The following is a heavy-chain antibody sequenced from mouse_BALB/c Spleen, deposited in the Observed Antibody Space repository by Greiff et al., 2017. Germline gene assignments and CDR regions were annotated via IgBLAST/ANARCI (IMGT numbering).Heavy chain of an antibody. CDR3: ARGGASMDYYAMDY. V-gene: IGHV1-9*01. Sequence: QVQLQQSGAELMKPGASVKISCKATGYTFSSYWIEWVKQRPGHGLEWIGEILPGSGSTNYNEKFKGKATFTADTSSNTAYMQLSSLTSEDSAVYYCARGGASMDYYAMDYWGQGTSVTVSS. D-gene: IGHD1-1*02. J-gene: IGHJ4*01. CDR2: ILPGSGST. CDR1: GYTFSSYW.